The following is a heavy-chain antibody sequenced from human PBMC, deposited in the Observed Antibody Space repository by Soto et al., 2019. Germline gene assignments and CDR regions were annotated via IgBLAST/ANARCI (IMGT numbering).Heavy chain of an antibody. CDR2: TGRSLYPI. Sequence: HVQLVESGGGLVEPGGSLRLSCAASGFSFSDYYVNWIRQAPGKGLEWISYTGRSLYPIYYADSVKGRFSISRDSAKNSVFLQMNSLRVEDSAAYYCAIESRSVWNGYYRRYDYYSMDVCGRGTKVIVSS. V-gene: IGHV3-11*01. D-gene: IGHD3-3*01. J-gene: IGHJ6*02. CDR3: AIESRSVWNGYYRRYDYYSMDV. CDR1: GFSFSDYY.